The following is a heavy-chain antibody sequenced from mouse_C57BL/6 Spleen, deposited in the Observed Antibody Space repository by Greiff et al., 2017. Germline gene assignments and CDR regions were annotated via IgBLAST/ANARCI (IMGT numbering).Heavy chain of an antibody. Sequence: EVKLMASGPGMVKPSQSLSLTCTVTGYSITSGYDWHWIRHFPGNKLDWMGYISYSGSTNYNPSLKSRISITHDTSKNHFFLKLNAVTTEDTATYYCARGDEWDAMDDWGQGTSVTVAS. CDR2: ISYSGST. J-gene: IGHJ4*01. D-gene: IGHD3-3*01. CDR1: GYSITSGYD. CDR3: ARGDEWDAMDD. V-gene: IGHV3-1*01.